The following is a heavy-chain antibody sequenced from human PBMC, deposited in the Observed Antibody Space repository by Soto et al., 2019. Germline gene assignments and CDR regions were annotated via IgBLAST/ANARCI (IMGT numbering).Heavy chain of an antibody. V-gene: IGHV3-23*01. CDR1: GGSITSYY. D-gene: IGHD6-19*01. J-gene: IGHJ4*02. Sequence: HPSETLSLTCTVSGGSITSYYWSWVRQAPGKGLEWVSAISGSGGSTYYADSVKGRFTISRDNSKNTLYLQMNSLRAEDTAVYYCAKDETMGWLVYWGQGTLVTVSS. CDR2: ISGSGGST. CDR3: AKDETMGWLVY.